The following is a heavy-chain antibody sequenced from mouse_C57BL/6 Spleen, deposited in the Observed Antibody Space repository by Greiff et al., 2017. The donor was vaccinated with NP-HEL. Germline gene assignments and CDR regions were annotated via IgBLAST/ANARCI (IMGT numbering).Heavy chain of an antibody. CDR2: ISGGGGNT. D-gene: IGHD1-1*01. Sequence: EVKLMESGGGLVKPGGSLKLSCAASGFTFSSYTMSWVRQTPEKRLEWVATISGGGGNTYYPDSVKGRFTISRDNAKNTLYLQMSSLRSEDTALYYCARRPYGSSYGYFDVWGTGTTVTVSS. J-gene: IGHJ1*03. CDR3: ARRPYGSSYGYFDV. CDR1: GFTFSSYT. V-gene: IGHV5-9*01.